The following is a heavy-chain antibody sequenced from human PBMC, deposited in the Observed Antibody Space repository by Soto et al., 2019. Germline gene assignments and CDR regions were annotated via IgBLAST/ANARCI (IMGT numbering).Heavy chain of an antibody. CDR1: GGSISSYY. CDR2: IYYSGST. CDR3: AGGSTITFDY. V-gene: IGHV4-59*01. Sequence: SETLSLTCTVSGGSISSYYWSWIRQPPGKGLEWIGYIYYSGSTNYNPSLKSRVTISVDTSKNQFSLKLSSVTAADTAVYYCAGGSTITFDYRGQRTPVTVSS. J-gene: IGHJ4*02. D-gene: IGHD5-12*01.